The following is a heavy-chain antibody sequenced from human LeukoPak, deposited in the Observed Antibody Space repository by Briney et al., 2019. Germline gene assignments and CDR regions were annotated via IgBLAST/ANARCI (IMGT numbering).Heavy chain of an antibody. V-gene: IGHV3-33*01. CDR1: GFTFSSYG. CDR3: ARGVGSSWPGWFDP. CDR2: MWYDGSNK. D-gene: IGHD6-13*01. J-gene: IGHJ5*02. Sequence: PGRSLRLSCAASGFTFSSYGMHWVRQAPGKGLGWMAVMWYDGSNKYYADSVKGRFTISRDNSKNTLYLQMNSLRAEDTAVYYCARGVGSSWPGWFDPWGQGTLVTVSS.